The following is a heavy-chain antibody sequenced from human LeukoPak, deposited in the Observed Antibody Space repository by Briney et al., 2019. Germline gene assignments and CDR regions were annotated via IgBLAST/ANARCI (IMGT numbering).Heavy chain of an antibody. CDR1: GFTFSSYW. V-gene: IGHV3-74*01. CDR2: INGDGGST. J-gene: IGHJ6*02. D-gene: IGHD3-3*01. Sequence: PGGSLRLSCAASGFTFSSYWMHWVRQAPGKGLVWVSRINGDGGSTTYADSVKGRFTISRDNAKNTLYLQMNSLRAEDTAVYYCAKITEWLSPYYYGMDVWGQGTTVTVSS. CDR3: AKITEWLSPYYYGMDV.